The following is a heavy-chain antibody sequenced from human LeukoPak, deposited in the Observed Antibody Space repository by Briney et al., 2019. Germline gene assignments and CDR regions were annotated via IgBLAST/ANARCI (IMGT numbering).Heavy chain of an antibody. CDR2: IYYSGST. Sequence: PSETLSLTCTVSGGSISSYYWSWIRQPPGEGLEWLGYIYYSGSTNYNPSLKSRVTISVDTSKNQFSLQLSSVTAADTAVYYCARRVVVVVAAMRSDTFDPWGQGTLVTVSS. V-gene: IGHV4-59*08. J-gene: IGHJ5*02. CDR3: ARRVVVVVAAMRSDTFDP. D-gene: IGHD2-15*01. CDR1: GGSISSYY.